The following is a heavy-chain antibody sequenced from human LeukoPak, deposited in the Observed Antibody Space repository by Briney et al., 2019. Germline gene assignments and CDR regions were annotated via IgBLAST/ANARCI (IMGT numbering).Heavy chain of an antibody. CDR1: GGSFSGYY. CDR2: IYTSEST. J-gene: IGHJ4*02. Sequence: SETLSFTCAVYGGSFSGYYWSWIRQPAGKGLEWIGRIYTSESTNYNPSLKSRVTMSVDTSKNQFSLKLSSVTAADTAVYYCARVAYSSSWYYFDYWGQGSLVTVSS. CDR3: ARVAYSSSWYYFDY. D-gene: IGHD6-13*01. V-gene: IGHV4-59*10.